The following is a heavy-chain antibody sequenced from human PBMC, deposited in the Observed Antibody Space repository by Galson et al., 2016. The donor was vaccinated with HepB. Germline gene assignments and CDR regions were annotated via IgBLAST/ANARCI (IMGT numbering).Heavy chain of an antibody. V-gene: IGHV3-33*02. CDR3: ARGNYDSPGYFFDNWFDP. Sequence: SLRLSCAVSGFTFSNYGMYWVRQAPGKGLEWVANIWYDGSRTYYADSANGRFTISRDNSKSTVFLQMNSLRGEDTAVYYCARGNYDSPGYFFDNWFDPWGQGTLVTVSS. J-gene: IGHJ5*02. CDR2: IWYDGSRT. D-gene: IGHD3-22*01. CDR1: GFTFSNYG.